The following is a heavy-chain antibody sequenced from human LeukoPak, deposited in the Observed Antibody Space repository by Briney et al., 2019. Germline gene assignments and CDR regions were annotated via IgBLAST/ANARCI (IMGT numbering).Heavy chain of an antibody. D-gene: IGHD2-2*02. V-gene: IGHV3-30-3*01. CDR3: ASGGVSYCSSTSCYTGWFDP. Sequence: GGSLRLSCAASGFTFSSYAMHWVRQAPGKGLEWVAVISYDGSNKYYADSVKGRFTISRDNSKNTLYLQMNSLRAEDTAVYYCASGGVSYCSSTSCYTGWFDPWGQGTLVTVSS. J-gene: IGHJ5*02. CDR1: GFTFSSYA. CDR2: ISYDGSNK.